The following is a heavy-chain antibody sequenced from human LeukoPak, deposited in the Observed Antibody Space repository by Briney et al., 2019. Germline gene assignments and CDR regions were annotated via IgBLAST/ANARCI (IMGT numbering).Heavy chain of an antibody. V-gene: IGHV4-59*01. Sequence: PSETLSLTCTVSGGSISSYYWSWTRQPPGKGLEWIGYIYYSGSTNYNPSLKSRVTISVDTSKNQFSLKLSSVTAADTAVYYCARGPYGGNSGGGFDYWGQGTLVTVSS. D-gene: IGHD4-23*01. CDR2: IYYSGST. J-gene: IGHJ4*02. CDR1: GGSISSYY. CDR3: ARGPYGGNSGGGFDY.